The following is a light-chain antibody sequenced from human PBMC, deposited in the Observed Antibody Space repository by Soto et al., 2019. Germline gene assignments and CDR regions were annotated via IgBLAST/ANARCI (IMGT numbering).Light chain of an antibody. CDR1: SSNIGGGYY. CDR2: GNS. V-gene: IGLV1-40*01. CDR3: QSYESSLSDLV. J-gene: IGLJ3*02. Sequence: QSVLTQPPSVSGAPGQRVTISCTESSSNIGGGYYVHWYQQLPGTAPKLLIYGNSNRPSGVPDRFSGSKSGTSASLAITGLQAEDEADYYCQSYESSLSDLVFGGGTKLTVL.